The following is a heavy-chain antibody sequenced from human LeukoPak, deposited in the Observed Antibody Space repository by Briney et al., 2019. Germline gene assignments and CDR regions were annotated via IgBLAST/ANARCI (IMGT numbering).Heavy chain of an antibody. D-gene: IGHD3-16*01. Sequence: ASVKVSCKASGYTFTGYYMHWVRQAPGQGLEWMGWINPISGGTNYAQKFQGWVTMTRDTSISTAYMELSRLRSDDTAVYYCARASVWGGYYGMDVWGKGTTVTVSS. V-gene: IGHV1-2*04. CDR3: ARASVWGGYYGMDV. J-gene: IGHJ6*04. CDR2: INPISGGT. CDR1: GYTFTGYY.